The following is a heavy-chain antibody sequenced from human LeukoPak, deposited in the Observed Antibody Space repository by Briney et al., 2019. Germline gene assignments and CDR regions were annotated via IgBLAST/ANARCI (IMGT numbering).Heavy chain of an antibody. CDR2: INPNSGGT. Sequence: ASVKVSCKASGYTFTGYYMHWVRQAPGQGLEWVGWINPNSGGTNYAQKFQGRFTMTEDTSTDTAYMELSSLRSEDTAVYYCATHSSAYYSVNPLWQHWGQGTLVTVSS. J-gene: IGHJ1*01. D-gene: IGHD3-22*01. CDR3: ATHSSAYYSVNPLWQH. CDR1: GYTFTGYY. V-gene: IGHV1-2*02.